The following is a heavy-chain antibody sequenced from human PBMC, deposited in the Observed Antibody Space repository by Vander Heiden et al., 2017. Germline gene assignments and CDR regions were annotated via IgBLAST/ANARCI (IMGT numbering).Heavy chain of an antibody. CDR3: AKDASCGGDCYLYYFDY. D-gene: IGHD2-21*02. V-gene: IGHV3-23*01. CDR1: GFTFSSHA. CDR2: ISTGAVTT. Sequence: EVQLLESGGGLVQPGESLRLSCTVSGFTFSSHAMRRVRQAPGKGLEGVSTISTGAVTTYYADSVKGRFSISRDDSKDTLYLQMNSLRAEDTAIYYCAKDASCGGDCYLYYFDYWGLGTLVTVSS. J-gene: IGHJ4*02.